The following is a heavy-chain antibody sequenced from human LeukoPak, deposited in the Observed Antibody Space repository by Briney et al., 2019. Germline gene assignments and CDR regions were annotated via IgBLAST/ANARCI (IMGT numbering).Heavy chain of an antibody. D-gene: IGHD6-13*01. CDR1: GYTFTGYY. CDR2: INPNSGGT. V-gene: IGHV1-2*02. CDR3: ARGGTSIAAAGR. Sequence: GASVKVSCKASGYTFTGYYMHWVRQAPGQGLEWMGWINPNSGGTNHAQKFQGRVTMTRDTSISTAYMELSRLRSDDTAVYYCARGGTSIAAAGRWGQGTLVTVSS. J-gene: IGHJ4*02.